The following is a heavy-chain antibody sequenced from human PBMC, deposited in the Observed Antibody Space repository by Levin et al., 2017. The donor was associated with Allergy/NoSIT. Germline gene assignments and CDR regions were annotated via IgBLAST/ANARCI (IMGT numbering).Heavy chain of an antibody. V-gene: IGHV3-21*01. CDR3: ARGSGYEQGNYFDY. Sequence: LSLTCAASGFTFSSSSMNWVRQAPGKGLEWVSSISSSSSYIYYADSVKGRFTISRDNAKNSLYLQMNSLRAEDTAVYYCARGSGYEQGNYFDYWGQGTLVTVSS. CDR1: GFTFSSSS. D-gene: IGHD5-12*01. J-gene: IGHJ4*02. CDR2: ISSSSSYI.